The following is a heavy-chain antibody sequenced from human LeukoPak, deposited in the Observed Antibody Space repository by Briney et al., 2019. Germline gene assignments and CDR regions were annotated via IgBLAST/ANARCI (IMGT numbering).Heavy chain of an antibody. J-gene: IGHJ3*02. Sequence: GGSLRLSCAAAEFTFTSYELNWVRQAPGKGLEWVSYISSSGNTISYADSVKGRFTISRDNAKNSLYLQVISLRAEDTAVYYCSRGPSIAARYDAFDIWGQGTMVTVSS. CDR1: EFTFTSYE. D-gene: IGHD6-6*01. CDR3: SRGPSIAARYDAFDI. V-gene: IGHV3-48*03. CDR2: ISSSGNTI.